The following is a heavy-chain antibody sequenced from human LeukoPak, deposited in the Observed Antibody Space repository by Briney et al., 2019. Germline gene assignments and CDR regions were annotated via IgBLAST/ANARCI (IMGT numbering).Heavy chain of an antibody. V-gene: IGHV3-9*01. J-gene: IGHJ6*02. CDR3: AGDYYYYGMDL. CDR2: ISWNRGSI. Sequence: SLRLSCAASGFTLDDYAMHWVRQAPGKGLEWVSGISWNRGSIGYADSVKGRFTISRDNAKNSLYLQMNSLRAEDTALYYCAGDYYYYGMDLWGQGTTVTVSS. CDR1: GFTLDDYA.